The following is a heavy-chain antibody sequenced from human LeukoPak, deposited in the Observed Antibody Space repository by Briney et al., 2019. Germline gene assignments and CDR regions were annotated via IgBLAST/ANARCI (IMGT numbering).Heavy chain of an antibody. J-gene: IGHJ4*02. V-gene: IGHV1-2*02. Sequence: ASVKLSCKTSAYTFTGYYMHWVRQAPGQGHEWMGWINPNSGGTNYAQKFQGRVTMTRDTSISTAYMALSRLRSDDTAVYYCSVHGSGSYYYFDYWGQGTLVTVSS. CDR1: AYTFTGYY. CDR3: SVHGSGSYYYFDY. CDR2: INPNSGGT. D-gene: IGHD3-10*01.